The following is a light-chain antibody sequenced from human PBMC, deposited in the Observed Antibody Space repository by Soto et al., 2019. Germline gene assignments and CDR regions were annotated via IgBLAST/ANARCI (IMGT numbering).Light chain of an antibody. CDR2: DVS. Sequence: QPVLTQPRSVSGSPGQSVTISCTGTSSDVGGYNYVSWYQQHPGKAPKLMIYDVSKRPSGVPDRFSGSKSGNTASLTISGLRTEDEADYYCCSYAGSYTFYVFGTGTKLTVL. CDR3: CSYAGSYTFYV. CDR1: SSDVGGYNY. J-gene: IGLJ1*01. V-gene: IGLV2-11*01.